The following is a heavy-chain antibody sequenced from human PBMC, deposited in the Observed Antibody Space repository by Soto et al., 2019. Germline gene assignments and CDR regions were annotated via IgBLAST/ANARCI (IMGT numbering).Heavy chain of an antibody. D-gene: IGHD3-22*01. J-gene: IGHJ4*02. V-gene: IGHV4-61*01. Sequence: SETLSLTCTVSGGSVSSGSYYWSWIRQPPGKGLEWIGYIYYSGSTNYNPSLKSRVTISVDTSKNQFSLKLSSVTAADTAVYYCARDGGGYYDSSGVFDYWGQGTLVTVSS. CDR3: ARDGGGYYDSSGVFDY. CDR1: GGSVSSGSYY. CDR2: IYYSGST.